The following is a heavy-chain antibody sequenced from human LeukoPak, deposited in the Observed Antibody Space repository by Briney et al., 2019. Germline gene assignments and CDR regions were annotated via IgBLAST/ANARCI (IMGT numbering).Heavy chain of an antibody. V-gene: IGHV3-13*01. J-gene: IGHJ4*02. CDR1: GFTFSNYD. Sequence: GGSLRLSCAASGFTFSNYDMHWVRQPTGKGLEWVSGIGTTGDTYLAGSVKGRFIISRENAKNSFYLQMNSLTVGDTAVYYCTTGTRGWDSWGQGTLVTVSS. D-gene: IGHD3-10*01. CDR3: TTGTRGWDS. CDR2: IGTTGDT.